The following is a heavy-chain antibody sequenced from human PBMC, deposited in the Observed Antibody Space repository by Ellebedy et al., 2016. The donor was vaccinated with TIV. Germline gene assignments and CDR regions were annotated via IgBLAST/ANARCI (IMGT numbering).Heavy chain of an antibody. V-gene: IGHV3-7*01. CDR2: IKQDGSEK. CDR1: GFTFSSYW. J-gene: IGHJ3*02. CDR3: ARGEPWGAFYI. D-gene: IGHD1-14*01. Sequence: GESLKISCAASGFTFSSYWMSWVRQAPGKGLEWVANIKQDGSEKYYVDSVKGRFTISRDNAKNSLYLPMNSLGAEDTAVYYYARGEPWGAFYIWGQGTRVTVSS.